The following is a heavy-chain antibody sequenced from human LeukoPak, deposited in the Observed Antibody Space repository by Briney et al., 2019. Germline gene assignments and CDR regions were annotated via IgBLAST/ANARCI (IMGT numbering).Heavy chain of an antibody. CDR1: DYTFTSYG. CDR2: INPSGGST. CDR3: ARVLKTGSREFDY. Sequence: ASVKVSCTASDYTFTSYGISWVRQAPGQGLEWMGIINPSGGSTSYAQKFQGRVTMTRDTSTSTVYMELSSLRSEDTAVYYCARVLKTGSREFDYWGQGTLVTVSS. D-gene: IGHD1-14*01. V-gene: IGHV1-46*01. J-gene: IGHJ4*02.